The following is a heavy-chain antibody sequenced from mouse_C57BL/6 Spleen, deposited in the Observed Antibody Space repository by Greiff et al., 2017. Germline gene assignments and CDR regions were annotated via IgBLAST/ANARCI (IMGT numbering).Heavy chain of an antibody. CDR3: TGYYYFAY. Sequence: EVHLVESGGGLVQPGGSMKLSCVASGFTFSNYWMNWVRQSPEKGLEWVAQIRLKSDNYATHYAESVKGRFTISRDDSKSSVYLQMNNLRAEDTGIYYCTGYYYFAYWGQGTLVTVSA. V-gene: IGHV6-3*01. CDR2: IRLKSDNYAT. CDR1: GFTFSNYW. J-gene: IGHJ3*01. D-gene: IGHD2-1*01.